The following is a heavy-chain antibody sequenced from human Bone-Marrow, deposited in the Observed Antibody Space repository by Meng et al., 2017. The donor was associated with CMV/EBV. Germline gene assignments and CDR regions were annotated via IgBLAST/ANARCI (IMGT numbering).Heavy chain of an antibody. Sequence: GESLKISCAASGFTFSTYSMNWVRQAPGKGLEWVSSISRSSSYIYYADSVKGRFTISRDNAKNSLYLQMNSLRAEDTAVYYCARDPEYSGSYYYYYYGMDVWGQGTTVTVSS. CDR1: GFTFSTYS. D-gene: IGHD1-26*01. J-gene: IGHJ6*02. CDR2: ISRSSSYI. CDR3: ARDPEYSGSYYYYYYGMDV. V-gene: IGHV3-21*01.